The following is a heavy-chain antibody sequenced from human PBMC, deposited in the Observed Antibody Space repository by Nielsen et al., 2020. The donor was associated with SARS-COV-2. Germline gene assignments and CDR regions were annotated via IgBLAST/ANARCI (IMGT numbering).Heavy chain of an antibody. J-gene: IGHJ6*02. V-gene: IGHV4-34*01. CDR1: GGSFSGYY. Sequence: SETLSLTCAVYGGSFSGYYWSWIRQPPGKGLEWIGEINHSGSTNYNPSLKSRVTISVDTSKNQFSLKLSSVTAADTAVYYCARAPPAYCSGGSCYFYYYYYGMDVWGQGTTVTVSS. CDR2: INHSGST. D-gene: IGHD2-15*01. CDR3: ARAPPAYCSGGSCYFYYYYYGMDV.